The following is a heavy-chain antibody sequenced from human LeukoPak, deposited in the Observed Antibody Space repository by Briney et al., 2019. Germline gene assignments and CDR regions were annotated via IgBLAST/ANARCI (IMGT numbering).Heavy chain of an antibody. CDR3: ARQILYSSSWYYWFDP. CDR2: IYPGDSDA. Sequence: GESLKISCTGSGYSFTNYWIGWVRQVPGKGLEWMGVIYPGDSDARYSPSFQGQVTISADKSISTAYLQWSSLKASDTAMYYCARQILYSSSWYYWFDPWGQGTLVTVSS. CDR1: GYSFTNYW. J-gene: IGHJ5*02. V-gene: IGHV5-51*01. D-gene: IGHD6-13*01.